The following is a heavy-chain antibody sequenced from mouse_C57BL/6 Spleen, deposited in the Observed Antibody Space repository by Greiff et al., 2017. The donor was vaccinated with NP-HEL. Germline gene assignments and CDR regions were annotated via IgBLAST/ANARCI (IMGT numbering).Heavy chain of an antibody. J-gene: IGHJ2*01. Sequence: VQLQQSGPELVKPGASVKISCKASGYAFSSSWMNWVKQRPGKGLEWIGRIYPGDGDTNYNGKFKGKATLTADKSSSTAYMQLSSLTSEDSAVYFCAGNNYGDYWGQGTTLTVSS. CDR3: AGNNYGDY. CDR1: GYAFSSSW. D-gene: IGHD1-2*01. CDR2: IYPGDGDT. V-gene: IGHV1-82*01.